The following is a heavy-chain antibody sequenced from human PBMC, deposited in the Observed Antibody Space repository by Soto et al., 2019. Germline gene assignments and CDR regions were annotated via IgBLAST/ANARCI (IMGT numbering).Heavy chain of an antibody. V-gene: IGHV5-51*01. CDR3: ARNQDKLEYSHYVG. J-gene: IGHJ6*02. Sequence: GESLKISCKGSGYSFTSYWLGWVRQMPGKGLEWMVIIYPGDSDTRYSPSFQGQVTISADQSISTAYLQWSSLKASDTAMNYCARNQDKLEYSHYVGWGQGNRVTVSS. CDR1: GYSFTSYW. D-gene: IGHD4-4*01. CDR2: IYPGDSDT.